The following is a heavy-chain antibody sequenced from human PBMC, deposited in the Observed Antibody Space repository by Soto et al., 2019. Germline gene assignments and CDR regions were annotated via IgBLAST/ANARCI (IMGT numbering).Heavy chain of an antibody. D-gene: IGHD1-1*01. Sequence: QVHLVQSGAEVKKPGASVKVSCKGSGYSFTSYGITWVRQAPGQGLEWMGWISAHNGNTNYAQKFQGRVTVTRDTSTSTAYMELRSLRSDGTAVYYCARGRYGDYWGQGALVTVSS. CDR2: ISAHNGNT. V-gene: IGHV1-18*01. J-gene: IGHJ4*02. CDR3: ARGRYGDY. CDR1: GYSFTSYG.